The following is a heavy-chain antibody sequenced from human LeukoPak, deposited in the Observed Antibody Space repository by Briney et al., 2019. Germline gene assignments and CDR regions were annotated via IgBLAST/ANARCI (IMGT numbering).Heavy chain of an antibody. D-gene: IGHD3-10*01. CDR3: ARVARGDYYYYYMDV. CDR2: ISGSGGST. Sequence: GGSLRLSCAASGFTFSGYAMSWVRQAPGKGLEWVSAISGSGGSTYYAASVKGRFTISRDNAKNTLYLQMNSLRAEDTALYYCARVARGDYYYYYMDVWGKGTTVTVSS. CDR1: GFTFSGYA. J-gene: IGHJ6*03. V-gene: IGHV3-23*01.